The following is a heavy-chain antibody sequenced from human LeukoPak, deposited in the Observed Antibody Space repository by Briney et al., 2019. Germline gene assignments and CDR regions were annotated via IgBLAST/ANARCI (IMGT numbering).Heavy chain of an antibody. V-gene: IGHV3-21*01. D-gene: IGHD6-6*01. CDR3: ARGSSNVAARNNWFDP. Sequence: GGSLRLSCAASGFTFSSYSVNWVRQAPEKGLEWVSPISGSSSYIYYADSMKGRFTISRDNAKSSLYLQMNSLRAEDTAVYYCARGSSNVAARNNWFDPWGQGTLVTVSS. J-gene: IGHJ5*02. CDR2: ISGSSSYI. CDR1: GFTFSSYS.